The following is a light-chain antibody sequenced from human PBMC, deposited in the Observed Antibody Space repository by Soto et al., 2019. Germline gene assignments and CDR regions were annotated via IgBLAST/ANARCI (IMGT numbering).Light chain of an antibody. CDR2: GAS. Sequence: ENVLTQSPGTLSLSPGDRATLSCRASQSLSRTYIAWYQQQPGQAPRLLIYGASNRATGIPDRFSGSGSGTDFTLTIRRLEPEDFAVYYCQQYGGSPPLTFGVGTKVEIK. J-gene: IGKJ4*01. CDR3: QQYGGSPPLT. CDR1: QSLSRTY. V-gene: IGKV3-20*01.